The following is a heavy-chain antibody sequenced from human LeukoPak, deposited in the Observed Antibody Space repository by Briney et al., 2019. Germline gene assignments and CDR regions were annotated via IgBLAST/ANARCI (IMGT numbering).Heavy chain of an antibody. CDR2: ISSSSSTI. J-gene: IGHJ4*02. V-gene: IGHV3-48*01. CDR3: AKGAYRAAHDC. D-gene: IGHD3-16*01. Sequence: SGGSLRLSCAASGFTFSSYSMTWVRQAPGKGLEWVSYISSSSSTIYYADSVKGRFTISRDNSKNTLYLQMNSLRAEDTAIYYCAKGAYRAAHDCWGQGTLVTVSS. CDR1: GFTFSSYS.